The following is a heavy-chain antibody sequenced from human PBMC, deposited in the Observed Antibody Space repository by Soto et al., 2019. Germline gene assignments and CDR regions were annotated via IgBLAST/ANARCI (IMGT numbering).Heavy chain of an antibody. Sequence: SETLSLTCTVSGGSISSSSYYWGWIRQPPGKGLEWIGSIYYSGSTYYNQSLKNRVTISVDTSKNQFPLKLSSVTAADTVLYYCARSPKTIFGVVMGNYWGQGTLVTVSS. CDR2: IYYSGST. D-gene: IGHD3-3*01. CDR1: GGSISSSSYY. CDR3: ARSPKTIFGVVMGNY. J-gene: IGHJ4*02. V-gene: IGHV4-39*01.